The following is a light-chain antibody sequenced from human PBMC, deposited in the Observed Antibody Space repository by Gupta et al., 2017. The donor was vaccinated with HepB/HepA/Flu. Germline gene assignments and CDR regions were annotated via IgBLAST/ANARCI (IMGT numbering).Light chain of an antibody. Sequence: DIQMTQSPSALSASIGDRVTITCQASQDITDFLNWYQQKPGKAPKLLIFATSNLETGVPSRFSGSVSGPDFTFTISSLQPEDIATYYCQQYSSVPHSFGGGTKVEIK. CDR1: QDITDF. J-gene: IGKJ4*01. CDR3: QQYSSVPHS. V-gene: IGKV1-33*01. CDR2: ATS.